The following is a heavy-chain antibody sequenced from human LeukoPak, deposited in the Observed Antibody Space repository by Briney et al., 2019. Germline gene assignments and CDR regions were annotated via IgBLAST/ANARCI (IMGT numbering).Heavy chain of an antibody. V-gene: IGHV1-24*01. D-gene: IGHD3-9*01. CDR2: FDPEDGET. J-gene: IGHJ5*02. CDR3: ATYYDILTGDNWFDP. CDR1: GYTFTSYG. Sequence: ASVKVSCKASGYTFTSYGISWVRQAPGKGLEWMGGFDPEDGETIYAQKFQGRVTMTEDTSTDTAYMELSSLRSEDTAVYYCATYYDILTGDNWFDPWGQGTLVTVSS.